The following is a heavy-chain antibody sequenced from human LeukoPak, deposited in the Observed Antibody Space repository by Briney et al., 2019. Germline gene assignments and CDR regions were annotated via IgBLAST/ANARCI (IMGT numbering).Heavy chain of an antibody. D-gene: IGHD3-10*01. CDR3: ARGEQYGSGTVQFDY. CDR2: IYQSGST. CDR1: GGSISSSNW. V-gene: IGHV4-4*02. J-gene: IGHJ4*02. Sequence: SETLSLTCSVSGGSISSSNWWRWVRQPPGKGLEWIGEIYQSGSTNYNPTLKSRVTMSVDKSRNQFSLSLPSVTAADTAVYYCARGEQYGSGTVQFDYWGQGTLVTVSS.